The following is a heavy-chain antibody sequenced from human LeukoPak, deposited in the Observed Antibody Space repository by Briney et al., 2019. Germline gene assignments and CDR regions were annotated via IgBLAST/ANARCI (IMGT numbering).Heavy chain of an antibody. Sequence: SETLSLTCTVSGGSISSYYWSWIRQPAGKGLEWIGRIYTSGSTNYNPSLKGRVTMSVDTSKNQFSLKLSSVTAADTAVYYCASSGTLAPPAYWGQGTLVTVSS. CDR2: IYTSGST. D-gene: IGHD1-1*01. CDR1: GGSISSYY. V-gene: IGHV4-4*07. CDR3: ASSGTLAPPAY. J-gene: IGHJ4*02.